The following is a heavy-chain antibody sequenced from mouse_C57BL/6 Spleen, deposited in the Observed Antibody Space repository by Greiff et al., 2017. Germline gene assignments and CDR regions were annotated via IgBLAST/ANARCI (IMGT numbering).Heavy chain of an antibody. J-gene: IGHJ1*03. D-gene: IGHD1-1*01. CDR3: AIGRLYGSSSNWYFDV. V-gene: IGHV1-18*01. Sequence: VQLQQSGPELVKPGASVKIPCKASGYTFTDYNMDWVKQSHGKSLEWIGDINPNNGGTIYNQKFKGKDTLTVDKSSSTAYMELRSLTSEDTAVYYCAIGRLYGSSSNWYFDVWGTGTPVTVSS. CDR1: GYTFTDYN. CDR2: INPNNGGT.